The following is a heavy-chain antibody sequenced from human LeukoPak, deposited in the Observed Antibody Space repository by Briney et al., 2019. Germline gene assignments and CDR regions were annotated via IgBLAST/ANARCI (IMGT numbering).Heavy chain of an antibody. V-gene: IGHV3-23*01. CDR2: ISGSGAIT. CDR1: GFTISSYA. D-gene: IGHD1-1*01. J-gene: IGHJ3*02. Sequence: PGGSLRLSCAASGFTISSYAMSWVRQAPGKGLEWVLGISGSGAITHSADSVKGRFTISRDTSKNTLYLQMNSLRAEDSAEYYCAKSLLTTATGTGRAFDIWGQGTMVTVSA. CDR3: AKSLLTTATGTGRAFDI.